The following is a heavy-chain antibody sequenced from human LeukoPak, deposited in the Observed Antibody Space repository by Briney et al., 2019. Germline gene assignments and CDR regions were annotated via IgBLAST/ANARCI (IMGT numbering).Heavy chain of an antibody. V-gene: IGHV1-18*01. J-gene: IGHJ4*02. CDR3: ARENQKLLDY. D-gene: IGHD1-14*01. CDR2: ISAYNGNT. CDR1: GGTFSSYA. Sequence: ASVKVSCKASGGTFSSYAISWVRQAPGQGLEWMGWISAYNGNTNYAQKLQGRVTMTTDTSTSTAYMELRSLRSDDTAVYYCARENQKLLDYWGQGTLVTVSS.